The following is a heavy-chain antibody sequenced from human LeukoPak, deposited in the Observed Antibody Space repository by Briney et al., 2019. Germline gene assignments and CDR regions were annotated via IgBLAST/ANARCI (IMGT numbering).Heavy chain of an antibody. CDR3: ARSSRELGGYAPWELMPPFDY. J-gene: IGHJ4*02. CDR2: ISSSSSTI. CDR1: GFTFSSYR. Sequence: PGVSLRLSCAASGFTFSSYRMNWVRQAPGKGLEWVSYISSSSSTIYYADSVKGRFTISRDNAKNSLYLQMNSLRAEHTAVYYCARSSRELGGYAPWELMPPFDYWGQGTLVTVSS. D-gene: IGHD1-7*01. V-gene: IGHV3-48*01.